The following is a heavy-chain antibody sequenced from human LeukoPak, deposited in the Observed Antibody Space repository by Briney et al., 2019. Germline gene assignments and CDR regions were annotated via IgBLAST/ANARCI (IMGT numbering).Heavy chain of an antibody. Sequence: GGSLRLSCAASGFTFSSYWMSWVRQAPGKGLEWVANIKQDGSEKYYADSVKGRFTISRDNAKNSLYLQMNSLRAEDTAVYYCARDPGVGAIDYWGQGTLVTVSS. CDR1: GFTFSSYW. V-gene: IGHV3-7*01. D-gene: IGHD1-26*01. CDR2: IKQDGSEK. J-gene: IGHJ4*02. CDR3: ARDPGVGAIDY.